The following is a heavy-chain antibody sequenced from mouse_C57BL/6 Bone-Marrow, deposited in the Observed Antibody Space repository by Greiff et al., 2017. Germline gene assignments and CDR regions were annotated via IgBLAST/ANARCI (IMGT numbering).Heavy chain of an antibody. CDR1: GFTFSDYG. J-gene: IGHJ4*01. CDR3: ARQRIYYDYDGAMDY. V-gene: IGHV5-17*01. CDR2: ISSGSSTI. D-gene: IGHD2-4*01. Sequence: EVKLMESGGGLVKPGGSLKLSCAASGFTFSDYGMHWVRQAPEKGLEWVAYISSGSSTIYHADTVKGRFTISRDNAKNTLFLQMTSLRSEDTAMYYCARQRIYYDYDGAMDYWGQGTSVTVSS.